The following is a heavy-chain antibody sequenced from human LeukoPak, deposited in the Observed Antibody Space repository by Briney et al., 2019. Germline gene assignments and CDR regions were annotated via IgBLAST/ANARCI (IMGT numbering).Heavy chain of an antibody. CDR3: APLGPDILTGYYYFDY. CDR2: ISYDGSNK. V-gene: IGHV3-30*03. Sequence: GGSLRLSCAASGFTFSSYGMHWVRQAPGKGLEWVAVISYDGSNKYYADSVKGRFTISRDNSKNTLYLQMNSLRAEDTAVYYCAPLGPDILTGYYYFDYWGQGTLVTVSS. J-gene: IGHJ4*02. D-gene: IGHD3-9*01. CDR1: GFTFSSYG.